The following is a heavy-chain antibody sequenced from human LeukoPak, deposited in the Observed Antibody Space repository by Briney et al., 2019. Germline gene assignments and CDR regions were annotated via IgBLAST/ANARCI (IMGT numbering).Heavy chain of an antibody. Sequence: ASVTVSCKASGYTFSNYDINWVRQATGQGLEWMGWMNPNSGNTGYAQKFQDRVTMTRNTSINTANMELSSLRSEDTAVYYCMRGGAGREYSSLNWFDPWGQGTLVTVSS. J-gene: IGHJ5*02. CDR1: GYTFSNYD. V-gene: IGHV1-8*02. CDR3: MRGGAGREYSSLNWFDP. CDR2: MNPNSGNT. D-gene: IGHD5-18*01.